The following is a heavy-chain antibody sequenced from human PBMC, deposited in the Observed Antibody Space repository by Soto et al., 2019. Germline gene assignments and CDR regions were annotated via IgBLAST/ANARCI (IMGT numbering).Heavy chain of an antibody. Sequence: SETLSLTCTVSGGSISSGGYYWSWIRQHPGKGLEWIGYIYYSGSTYYNPSLKSRVTTSVDTSKNQFSMKLSSVTAADTAVYYCARGSITMVRGVSLGRLYYYYGMDVWGQGTTVTVSS. V-gene: IGHV4-31*03. CDR1: GGSISSGGYY. CDR3: ARGSITMVRGVSLGRLYYYYGMDV. J-gene: IGHJ6*02. CDR2: IYYSGST. D-gene: IGHD3-10*01.